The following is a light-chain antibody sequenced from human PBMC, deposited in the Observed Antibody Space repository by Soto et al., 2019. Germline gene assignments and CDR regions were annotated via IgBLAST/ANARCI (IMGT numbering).Light chain of an antibody. CDR1: SSDVGAYDY. J-gene: IGLJ1*01. Sequence: QSALTQPASVSASPGQSIAISCSGTSSDVGAYDYVSWYQHHPGKAPKLIIYEVTYRPSGVSDRFSASKSGNTASLTISGPQAEDEADYYCSSYTRSSTDVFGTGTKLTVL. CDR3: SSYTRSSTDV. CDR2: EVT. V-gene: IGLV2-14*01.